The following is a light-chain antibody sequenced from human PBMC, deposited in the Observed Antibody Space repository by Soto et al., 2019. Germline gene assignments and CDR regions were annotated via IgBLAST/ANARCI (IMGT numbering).Light chain of an antibody. J-gene: IGKJ1*01. CDR3: QQSITIPRT. CDR1: QSITSY. Sequence: QMTQSPSSLSASVGDRVTITCRASQSITSYLNWYQQKPGKVPNLLIYAASNLQSGIPSRFSGSGSGTDFTLTITNLQPEDFATYYCQQSITIPRTFGPGTKVEIK. V-gene: IGKV1-39*01. CDR2: AAS.